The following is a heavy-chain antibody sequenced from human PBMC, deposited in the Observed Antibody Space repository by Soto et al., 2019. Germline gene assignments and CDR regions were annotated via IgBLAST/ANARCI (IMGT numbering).Heavy chain of an antibody. D-gene: IGHD6-19*01. V-gene: IGHV3-30-3*01. CDR1: GFTFSSYA. CDR3: ARDQKGQYSSGWYGYYYYGMDV. J-gene: IGHJ6*02. Sequence: PGGSLRLSCAASGFTFSSYAMHWVRRAPGKGLEWVAVISYDGSNKYYADPVKGRFTISRDNSKNTLYLQMNSLRAEDAAVYYCARDQKGQYSSGWYGYYYYGMDVWGQGTTVTVSS. CDR2: ISYDGSNK.